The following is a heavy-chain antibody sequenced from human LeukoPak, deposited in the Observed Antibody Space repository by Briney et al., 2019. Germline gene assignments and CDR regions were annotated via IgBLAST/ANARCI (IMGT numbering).Heavy chain of an antibody. CDR1: GFTFSSYW. V-gene: IGHV3-7*03. J-gene: IGHJ4*02. Sequence: PGGSLRLSCAASGFTFSSYWMSWVRQAPGKGLEWVANIKPDGSEKYYVDSVEGRFTISRDNAKNTLYLQMNSLRAEDTAVYYCAKYGNYYGSGTPRVWGQGTLVTVSS. D-gene: IGHD3-10*01. CDR2: IKPDGSEK. CDR3: AKYGNYYGSGTPRV.